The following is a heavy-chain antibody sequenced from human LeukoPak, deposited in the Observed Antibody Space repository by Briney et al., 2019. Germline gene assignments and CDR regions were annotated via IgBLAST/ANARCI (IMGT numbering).Heavy chain of an antibody. Sequence: GGSLRLSCAASGFTFSSYGIHWVRLAPGKGLEWVAVISDDGTRKYYADSVQGRFTISRDNSRNTLYLQMNSLRAEDMAVYYCAREFSGYAFDIWGQGTMVTVSS. CDR3: AREFSGYAFDI. CDR1: GFTFSSYG. D-gene: IGHD5-12*01. CDR2: ISDDGTRK. J-gene: IGHJ3*02. V-gene: IGHV3-30*03.